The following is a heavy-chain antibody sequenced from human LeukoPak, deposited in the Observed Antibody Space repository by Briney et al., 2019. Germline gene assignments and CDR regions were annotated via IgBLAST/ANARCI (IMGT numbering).Heavy chain of an antibody. Sequence: ASVKVSCKASGGTFSSYAISWVRQAPGQGLEWMGRIITILGIANYAQKFQDRVTITADKSTTTAYMELSSLRSEDTAVYYCARDVSSSWSFHTKNWFDPWGQGTLVTVSS. CDR2: IITILGIA. D-gene: IGHD6-13*01. CDR3: ARDVSSSWSFHTKNWFDP. V-gene: IGHV1-69*04. CDR1: GGTFSSYA. J-gene: IGHJ5*02.